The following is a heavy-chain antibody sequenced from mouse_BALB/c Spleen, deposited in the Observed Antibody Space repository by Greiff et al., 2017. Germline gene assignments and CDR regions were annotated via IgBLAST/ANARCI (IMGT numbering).Heavy chain of an antibody. V-gene: IGHV5-6-2*01. Sequence: EVKLEESGGGLVKLGGSLKLSCAASGFTFSSYYMSWVRQTPEKRLELVAAINSNGGSTYYPDTVKGRFTISRDNAKNTLYLQMSSLTSEDTALYYCALATMMTAFAYWGQGTLVTVSA. D-gene: IGHD2-4*01. CDR3: ALATMMTAFAY. CDR1: GFTFSSYY. J-gene: IGHJ3*01. CDR2: INSNGGST.